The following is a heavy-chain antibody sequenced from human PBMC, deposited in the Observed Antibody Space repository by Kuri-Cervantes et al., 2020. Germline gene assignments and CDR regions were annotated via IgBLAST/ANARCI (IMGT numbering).Heavy chain of an antibody. Sequence: GGSLRLSCKGSGYSFTSYWIGWVRQMPGRGLEWMGTIYPGDSDTRYSPSFQGQVTISADKSISTAYLQWSSLKASDTAMYYCARYCSGGSCEDAFDIWGQGTMVTVSS. J-gene: IGHJ3*02. CDR3: ARYCSGGSCEDAFDI. CDR2: IYPGDSDT. D-gene: IGHD2-15*01. V-gene: IGHV5-51*01. CDR1: GYSFTSYW.